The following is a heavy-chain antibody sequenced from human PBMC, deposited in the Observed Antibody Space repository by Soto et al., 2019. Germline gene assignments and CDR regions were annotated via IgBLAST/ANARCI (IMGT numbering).Heavy chain of an antibody. CDR1: GYSFTSYW. Sequence: GESLKISCKGSGYSFTSYWIGWVRQMPGKGLEWMGIIYPGDSDTRYSPSFQGQVTISVDKSISTAYLQWSSLKASDTAMYYCARCPRDSSSFPIYFDYWGQGTLVTVSS. CDR3: ARCPRDSSSFPIYFDY. D-gene: IGHD6-13*01. CDR2: IYPGDSDT. J-gene: IGHJ4*02. V-gene: IGHV5-51*01.